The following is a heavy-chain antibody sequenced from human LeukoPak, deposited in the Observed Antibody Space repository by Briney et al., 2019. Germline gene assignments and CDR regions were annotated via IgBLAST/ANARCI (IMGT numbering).Heavy chain of an antibody. CDR1: GGSISSSSYY. D-gene: IGHD4-17*01. CDR3: ARGPSTVTRRGAFDI. Sequence: SETLSLTCTVSGGSISSSSYYWGWIRQPPGKGLEWIGSFYYSGSTYYNPSLKSRVTISVDTSKNQFSLKLRSVTAADTAVYYCARGPSTVTRRGAFDIWGQGTMVTVSS. J-gene: IGHJ3*02. CDR2: FYYSGST. V-gene: IGHV4-39*07.